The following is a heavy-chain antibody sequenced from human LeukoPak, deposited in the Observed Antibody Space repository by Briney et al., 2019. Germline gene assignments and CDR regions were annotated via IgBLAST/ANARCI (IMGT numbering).Heavy chain of an antibody. J-gene: IGHJ6*02. V-gene: IGHV1-2*02. CDR3: ARRSLGVHYGLDV. CDR1: GYTFTGYY. Sequence: ASVKVSCKASGYTFTGYYLYWVRQAPGQGLEWMGWINPNSGGTDYAQKFQGRVTMTRDTSISTAYMELNSRRSDDTAVYYCARRSLGVHYGLDVWGQGTTVTVSS. CDR2: INPNSGGT.